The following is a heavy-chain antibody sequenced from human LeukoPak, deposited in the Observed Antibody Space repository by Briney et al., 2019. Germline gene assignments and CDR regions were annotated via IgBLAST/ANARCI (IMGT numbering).Heavy chain of an antibody. J-gene: IGHJ3*02. CDR2: IGAFNGNT. CDR3: ARDFLSYDGSENHFEDTFDI. Sequence: ASVKVSCKASGYSFDRYGISWVRQAPGQGLEWLGWIGAFNGNTNYAQKLQGRVTMTADTSTTTAYMELRSLSSDDTAVYYCARDFLSYDGSENHFEDTFDIWGQGTMVTVSS. CDR1: GYSFDRYG. D-gene: IGHD3-22*01. V-gene: IGHV1-18*01.